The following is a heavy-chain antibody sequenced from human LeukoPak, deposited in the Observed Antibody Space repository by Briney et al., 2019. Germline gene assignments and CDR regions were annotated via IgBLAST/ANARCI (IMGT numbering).Heavy chain of an antibody. CDR1: GGSTSSSCYY. CDR2: IYYTGST. Sequence: KPSETLSLTCTVSGGSTSSSCYYWSWVRQPPGKGLEWFGSIYYTGSTYYNPSLKSRVTISLDTSKNQFSLKLISVTAADTAVYYCARHRKVDTAGDYWGQGTLVTVSS. D-gene: IGHD5-18*01. CDR3: ARHRKVDTAGDY. V-gene: IGHV4-39*01. J-gene: IGHJ4*02.